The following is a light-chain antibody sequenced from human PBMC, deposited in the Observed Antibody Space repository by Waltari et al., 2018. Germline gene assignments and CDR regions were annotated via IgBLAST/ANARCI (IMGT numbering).Light chain of an antibody. CDR3: QSYDSSLSGV. Sequence: QSVLTQPPSVSGAPGQRVTISCTGSSSNIGAGYDVHWYQQLPGTAPKLLIYCNSKRPSGVPDRLAGSKSGTSASLAITGLQAEDEADYYCQSYDSSLSGVFGGGTKLTVL. V-gene: IGLV1-40*01. CDR1: SSNIGAGYD. J-gene: IGLJ2*01. CDR2: CNS.